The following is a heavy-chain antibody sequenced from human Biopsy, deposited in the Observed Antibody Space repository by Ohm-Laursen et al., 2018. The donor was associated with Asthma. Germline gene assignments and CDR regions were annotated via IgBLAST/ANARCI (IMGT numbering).Heavy chain of an antibody. D-gene: IGHD6-6*01. CDR1: GDAMSTSGSY. CDR3: ARAVSSNSYWYFDL. Sequence: SQTLSLTCLVSGDAMSTSGSYWGWIRQSPGKGLEWIGSIYYSGRTYYNPSLESRVTISADTSKNHFSLKVTSVTAADTAVYYCARAVSSNSYWYFDLWGRGDLVTVSS. V-gene: IGHV4-39*02. J-gene: IGHJ2*01. CDR2: IYYSGRT.